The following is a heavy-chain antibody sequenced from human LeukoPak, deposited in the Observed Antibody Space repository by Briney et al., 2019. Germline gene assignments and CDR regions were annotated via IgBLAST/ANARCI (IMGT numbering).Heavy chain of an antibody. CDR2: TYYRSERYN. CDR1: EDSVSSNSAA. D-gene: IGHD7-27*01. Sequence: SQTLSLTCAISEDSVSSNSAAWNWIRQSPSRGLEWLGRTYYRSERYNDYADSVKSRITINPDTSTNQFSLQLNSVTPEDTAVYYCARGVIGDRRYFDYWGQGNLVSVSS. CDR3: ARGVIGDRRYFDY. V-gene: IGHV6-1*01. J-gene: IGHJ4*02.